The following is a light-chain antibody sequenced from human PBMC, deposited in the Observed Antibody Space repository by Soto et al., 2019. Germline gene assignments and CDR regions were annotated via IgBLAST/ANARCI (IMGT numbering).Light chain of an antibody. CDR1: SSDIGGYNY. CDR3: TSYAGYNNFV. CDR2: EVF. V-gene: IGLV2-8*01. Sequence: QSVLTQPPSASGSPGQSVTISCTGTSSDIGGYNYASWYQHHPGKAPRLLIYEVFRRPSGVPNRFSGSKSGNRASLTVSGLQADDEADYYCTSYAGYNNFVFGTGTKATVL. J-gene: IGLJ1*01.